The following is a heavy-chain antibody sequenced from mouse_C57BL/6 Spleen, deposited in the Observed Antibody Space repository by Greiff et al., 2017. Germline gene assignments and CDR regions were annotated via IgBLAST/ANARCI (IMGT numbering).Heavy chain of an antibody. CDR1: GFTFSSYA. Sequence: VQLKESGGGLVKPGGSLKLSCAASGFTFSSYAMSWVRQTPEKRLEWVATISDGGSYTYYPDNVKGRFTISRDNAKNNLYLQMSHLKSEDTAMYYCARDSTTVVSYWYFDVWGTGTTVTVSS. V-gene: IGHV5-4*01. CDR3: ARDSTTVVSYWYFDV. D-gene: IGHD1-1*01. CDR2: ISDGGSYT. J-gene: IGHJ1*03.